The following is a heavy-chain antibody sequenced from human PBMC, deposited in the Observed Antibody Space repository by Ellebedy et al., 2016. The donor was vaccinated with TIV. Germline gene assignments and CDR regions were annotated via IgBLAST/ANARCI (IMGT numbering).Heavy chain of an antibody. Sequence: GESLKISCAASGFTFSHYWMNWVRQAPGKRLEWVSGISAGGNTYYADSVKGRFTISRNDSKNTLYLQMNSLRAEDTAIYYCAREAGTSGWYSGFQHWGQGTLVTVSS. CDR3: AREAGTSGWYSGFQH. D-gene: IGHD6-19*01. V-gene: IGHV3-53*01. J-gene: IGHJ1*01. CDR2: ISAGGNT. CDR1: GFTFSHYW.